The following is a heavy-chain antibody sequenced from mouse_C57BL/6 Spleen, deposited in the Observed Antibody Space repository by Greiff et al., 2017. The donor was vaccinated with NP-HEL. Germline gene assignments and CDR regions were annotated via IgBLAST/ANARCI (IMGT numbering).Heavy chain of an antibody. CDR2: ISYSGST. CDR1: GYSITSGYD. Sequence: EVMLVESGPGMVKPSQSLSLTCTVTGYSITSGYDWHWIRHFPGNKLEWMGYISYSGSTNYNPSLKSRISITHDTSKNHFFLKLNSVTTEDTATYYCARSYYPGYFDYWGQGTTLTVSS. CDR3: ARSYYPGYFDY. J-gene: IGHJ2*01. V-gene: IGHV3-1*01. D-gene: IGHD1-1*01.